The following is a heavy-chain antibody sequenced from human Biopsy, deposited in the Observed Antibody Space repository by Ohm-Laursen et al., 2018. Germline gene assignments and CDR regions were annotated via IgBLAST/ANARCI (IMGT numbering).Heavy chain of an antibody. V-gene: IGHV1-2*02. CDR2: INPNSGVT. J-gene: IGHJ4*02. D-gene: IGHD3-10*01. Sequence: ASVKVSCKASGYAFTGYYMHWVRQAPGQGLEWMGWINPNSGVTNYAQRFQGRVTMTRDTSISTAYMELSRLRSDDTAVYYCARDPRYGYGSYFDYWGQGTLVAVSS. CDR3: ARDPRYGYGSYFDY. CDR1: GYAFTGYY.